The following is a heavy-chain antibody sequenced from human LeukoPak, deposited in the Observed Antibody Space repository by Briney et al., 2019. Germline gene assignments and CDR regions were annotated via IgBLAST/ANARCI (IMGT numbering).Heavy chain of an antibody. Sequence: PGGSLRPSCAASGFTFSTFSINWVRQAPGKGLEWVSYISSSSRTIYYADSVKGRLTISRDNAKNSLYLQMNSLRAEDTAVYYCAKDNSGSYHLDYWGQGTLVTVSS. V-gene: IGHV3-48*01. CDR3: AKDNSGSYHLDY. D-gene: IGHD1-26*01. J-gene: IGHJ4*02. CDR2: ISSSSRTI. CDR1: GFTFSTFS.